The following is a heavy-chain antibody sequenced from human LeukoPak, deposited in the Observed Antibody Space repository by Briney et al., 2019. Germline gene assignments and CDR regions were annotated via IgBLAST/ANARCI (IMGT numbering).Heavy chain of an antibody. Sequence: GSVKVFCKASGYTFTGCFIHYVRQAPGQGLEWMGWIDPNSDNIRYSETFKDRVTMTRDTSTNTAYMELSWLRSDDTAVYYCARSAYNYGYVYFDHWGQGTLVIVSS. J-gene: IGHJ4*02. V-gene: IGHV1-2*02. CDR3: ARSAYNYGYVYFDH. CDR2: IDPNSDNI. D-gene: IGHD5-18*01. CDR1: GYTFTGCF.